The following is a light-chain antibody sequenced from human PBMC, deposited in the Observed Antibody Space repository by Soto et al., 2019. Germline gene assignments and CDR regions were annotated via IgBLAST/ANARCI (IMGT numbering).Light chain of an antibody. CDR1: QNISRS. Sequence: EIVMTQSPVTLSVSPGERATLSCRASQNISRSLAWYQQKPGQGPSLLIYGTSTRAGGVPARFSGGGSGTEFTLTISRLEPEDFAVYYCQQYGSSPGTFGQGTKVDI. CDR2: GTS. J-gene: IGKJ1*01. V-gene: IGKV3-15*01. CDR3: QQYGSSPGT.